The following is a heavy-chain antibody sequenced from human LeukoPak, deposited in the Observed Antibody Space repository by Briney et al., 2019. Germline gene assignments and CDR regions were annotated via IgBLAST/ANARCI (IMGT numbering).Heavy chain of an antibody. CDR2: VSSSSDTM. D-gene: IGHD6-19*01. V-gene: IGHV3-48*01. J-gene: IGHJ4*02. CDR3: AKREYSSGSLLGY. Sequence: GGSLRLSCVASGFTFSNYNMNWVRQAPGKGLEWISYVSSSSDTMPYADSVKGRFTISRDNAKNSLYLQMDSLRAEDTAVYYCAKREYSSGSLLGYWGQGTLVTVSS. CDR1: GFTFSNYN.